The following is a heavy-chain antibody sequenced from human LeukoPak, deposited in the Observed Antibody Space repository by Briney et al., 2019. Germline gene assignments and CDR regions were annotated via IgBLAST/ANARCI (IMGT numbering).Heavy chain of an antibody. Sequence: SETLSLTCTVSGASIRSDTYYWAWLRQPPGQGLEWIGSLWSGTTTYYNPSLTSRVTIAVDTSKYQFSLILPSVTAADTAVYYCARGRRGNYFQDYWGQGTLVTVSS. CDR3: ARGRRGNYFQDY. CDR1: GASIRSDTYY. V-gene: IGHV4-39*07. J-gene: IGHJ4*02. CDR2: LWSGTTT. D-gene: IGHD1-26*01.